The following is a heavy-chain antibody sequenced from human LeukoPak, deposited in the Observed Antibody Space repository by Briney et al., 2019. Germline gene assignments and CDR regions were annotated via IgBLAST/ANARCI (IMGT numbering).Heavy chain of an antibody. CDR3: ASPAEELLPHY. CDR1: GYTFTSYY. Sequence: ASVKVSCKASGYTFTSYYMHWVRQAPGQGLEWMGIISPSGGSTSYAQKFQGRVTMTRDTSTSAVYMELSSLRSEDTAVYYCASPAEELLPHYWGQGTLVTVSS. V-gene: IGHV1-46*01. CDR2: ISPSGGST. J-gene: IGHJ4*02. D-gene: IGHD1-26*01.